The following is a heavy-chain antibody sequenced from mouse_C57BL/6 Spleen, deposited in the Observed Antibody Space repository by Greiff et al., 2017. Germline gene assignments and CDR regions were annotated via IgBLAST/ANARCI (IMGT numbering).Heavy chain of an antibody. V-gene: IGHV1-53*01. CDR2: INPSNGGT. Sequence: VQLQQPGTELVKPGASVKLSCKASGYTFTSYWLHWVKQRPGQGLEWIGNINPSNGGTNSNEKFKSKATLTVDKSSSTAYMQLISLTSEDSAVYYCAREDDGYYGRGFAYWGQGTLVTVSA. D-gene: IGHD2-3*01. CDR3: AREDDGYYGRGFAY. CDR1: GYTFTSYW. J-gene: IGHJ3*01.